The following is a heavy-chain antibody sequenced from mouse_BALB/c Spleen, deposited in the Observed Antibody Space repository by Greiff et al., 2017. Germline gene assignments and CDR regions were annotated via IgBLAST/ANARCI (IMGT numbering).Heavy chain of an antibody. CDR3: ARYDTTAATWFAY. V-gene: IGHV1S127*01. D-gene: IGHD1-2*01. CDR2: IDPSDSET. J-gene: IGHJ3*01. Sequence: QVQLQQSGPQLVRPGASVKISCKASGYSFTSYWMHWVKQRPGQGLEWIGMIDPSDSETRLNQKFKDKATLTVDKSSSTAYMQLSSPTSEDSAVYYCARYDTTAATWFAYWGQGTLVTVSA. CDR1: GYSFTSYW.